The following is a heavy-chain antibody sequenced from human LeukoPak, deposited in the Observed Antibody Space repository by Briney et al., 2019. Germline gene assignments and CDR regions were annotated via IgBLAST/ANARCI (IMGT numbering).Heavy chain of an antibody. CDR2: ISYDGSNK. D-gene: IGHD3-10*01. V-gene: IGHV3-30-3*01. CDR1: GFTFSSYA. Sequence: PGGSLRLSCAASGFTFSSYAMHWVRQAPGKGLEWVAVISYDGSNKYYADSVKGRFTISRDNSKNTLYLQMNSLRAEDTAVYYCAKDSGNDPRDAFDIWGQGTMVTVSS. J-gene: IGHJ3*02. CDR3: AKDSGNDPRDAFDI.